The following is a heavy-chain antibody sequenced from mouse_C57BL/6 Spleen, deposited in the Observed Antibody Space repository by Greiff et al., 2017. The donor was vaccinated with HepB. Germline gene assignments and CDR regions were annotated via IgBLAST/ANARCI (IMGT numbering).Heavy chain of an antibody. J-gene: IGHJ3*01. V-gene: IGHV1-53*01. CDR2: INPSNGGT. D-gene: IGHD2-4*01. CDR1: GYTFTSYW. CDR3: ARAGGYYYYDGIAY. Sequence: VKLQQPGTELVKPGASVKLSCKASGYTFTSYWMNWVKQRPGQGLEWIGNINPSNGGTNYNEKFKSKATLTVDKYSSTAYMQLSSLTSEDSAVYYYARAGGYYYYDGIAYWGQGTLVTVSA.